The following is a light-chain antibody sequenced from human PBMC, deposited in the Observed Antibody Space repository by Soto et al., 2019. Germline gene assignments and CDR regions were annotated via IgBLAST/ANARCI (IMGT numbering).Light chain of an antibody. CDR1: QFIDSN. V-gene: IGKV3-15*01. CDR3: LHYNNWPYT. Sequence: EIVMTQSPATLSVSPGDRATLSCRASQFIDSNLAWYQQKPGQAPRLLIYGASTRATGFPARFSGSVSGTEFTLTISSLQSEDFAVYYCLHYNNWPYTFGQGTKLEIK. J-gene: IGKJ2*01. CDR2: GAS.